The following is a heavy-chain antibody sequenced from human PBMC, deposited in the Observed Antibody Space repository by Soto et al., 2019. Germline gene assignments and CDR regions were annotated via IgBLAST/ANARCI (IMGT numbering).Heavy chain of an antibody. CDR2: IIPIHGTT. D-gene: IGHD3-16*01. CDR1: GGSLTSYP. CDR3: ARGWGLVS. V-gene: IGHV1-69*01. J-gene: IGHJ4*02. Sequence: QMEQSGAEVRKPGSSVKVSCKPSGGSLTSYPMAWVRQAPGQGFEWMGGIIPIHGTTEYAQKFRGRVTITADESTNRATLELTGLTSEDMAVYYCARGWGLVSWGQGTLVTVSS.